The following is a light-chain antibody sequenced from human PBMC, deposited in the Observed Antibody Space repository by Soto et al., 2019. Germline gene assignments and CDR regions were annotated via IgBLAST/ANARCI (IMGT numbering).Light chain of an antibody. V-gene: IGKV1-5*03. J-gene: IGKJ1*01. CDR1: QSITDW. Sequence: DVQMTESPSTLSASVGDRVTITCRASQSITDWLAWYQQKPGKAPKFLIYKASNLEGGVPSRFRGSGSGTECTLTISSVQPDDFATYYCQYWDDYSWTFGQGTKVDIK. CDR2: KAS. CDR3: QYWDDYSWT.